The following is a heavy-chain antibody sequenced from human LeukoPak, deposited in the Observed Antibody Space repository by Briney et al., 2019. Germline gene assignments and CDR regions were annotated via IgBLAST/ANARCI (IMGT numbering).Heavy chain of an antibody. CDR1: GYTFTSYG. D-gene: IGHD6-13*01. CDR3: ARGLSFGGKRWIRQQLVRGFDY. CDR2: IIPILGIA. V-gene: IGHV1-69*04. Sequence: GASVKVSCKASGYTFTSYGISWVRQAPGQGLEWMGRIIPILGIANYAQKFQGRVTITADKSTSTAYMELSSLRSEDTAVYYCARGLSFGGKRWIRQQLVRGFDYWGQGTLVTVSS. J-gene: IGHJ4*02.